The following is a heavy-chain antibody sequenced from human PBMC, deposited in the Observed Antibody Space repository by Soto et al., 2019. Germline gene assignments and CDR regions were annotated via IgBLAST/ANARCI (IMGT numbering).Heavy chain of an antibody. CDR1: GGTFSRYA. J-gene: IGHJ6*02. D-gene: IGHD2-15*01. V-gene: IGHV1-69*01. Sequence: QVQLVQSGAEVKKPGSSVKVSCKASGGTFSRYAISWVRQAPGQGLEWMGGIIPIFGTANYAQKFQGRVTITADDPTSTAYIELSSLRAEYTAVYYCARDQGSDCSVGSCYRVPPRLNYYYGRDVRCHGTTVTVSS. CDR3: ARDQGSDCSVGSCYRVPPRLNYYYGRDV. CDR2: IIPIFGTA.